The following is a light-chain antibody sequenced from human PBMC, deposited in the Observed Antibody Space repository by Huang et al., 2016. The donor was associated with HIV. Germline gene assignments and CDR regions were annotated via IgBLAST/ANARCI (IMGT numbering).Light chain of an antibody. J-gene: IGKJ1*01. Sequence: DIQMTQSPSSLSASVGDRVTITCRASQDISNFLAWYQQKPGAVPKLLIHAVSTLQSGVPSRFSGSGSGTDFTLTLSSLQPEDVALYFCQKYDSAPRTFGQGTKVEIK. V-gene: IGKV1-27*01. CDR3: QKYDSAPRT. CDR1: QDISNF. CDR2: AVS.